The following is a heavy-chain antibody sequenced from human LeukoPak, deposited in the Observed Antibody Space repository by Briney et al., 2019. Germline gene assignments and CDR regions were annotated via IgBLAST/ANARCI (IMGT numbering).Heavy chain of an antibody. CDR3: AKGPDWLNSNYYYYGMDV. J-gene: IGHJ6*02. CDR1: GFTFSRYW. CDR2: INPDGSTT. D-gene: IGHD3-9*01. Sequence: QPGGSLRLSCAASGFTFSRYWMHWVRQPPGKGLEWVSRINPDGSTTTYADSVKGRFTISRDNAENTVYLQMNSLRAEDTAVYYCAKGPDWLNSNYYYYGMDVWGQGTTVTVSS. V-gene: IGHV3-74*01.